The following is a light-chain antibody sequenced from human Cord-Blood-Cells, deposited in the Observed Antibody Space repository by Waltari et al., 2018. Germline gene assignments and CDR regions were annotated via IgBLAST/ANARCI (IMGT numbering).Light chain of an antibody. J-gene: IGKJ2*03. V-gene: IGKV3-20*01. Sequence: EIVLTQSPGTLSLFPGERATVSCRCSQSVSSSYLVWYQQKPGQAPRPLIHGVSSRATGSPDRFSGSGAGTDFTLTISRLEPEDFAVYYCQQYGSSPPYSFGQGTKLEIK. CDR2: GVS. CDR1: QSVSSSY. CDR3: QQYGSSPPYS.